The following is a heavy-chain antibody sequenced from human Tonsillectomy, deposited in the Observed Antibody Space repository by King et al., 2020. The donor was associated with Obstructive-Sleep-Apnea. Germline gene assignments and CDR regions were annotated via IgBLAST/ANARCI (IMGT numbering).Heavy chain of an antibody. Sequence: VQLVESGGGVVQPGRSLRLSCAASGFTFSSYVMHWVRQAPGKGLEWVAVISYDGSNKYYADSVKGRFTISRDNSKNTLYLQMNSLRAEDTAVYYCARVRGDLYCSGGSCYQIFIDWYFDLWGRGTLVTVSS. CDR2: ISYDGSNK. V-gene: IGHV3-30*03. CDR3: ARVRGDLYCSGGSCYQIFIDWYFDL. CDR1: GFTFSSYV. J-gene: IGHJ2*01. D-gene: IGHD2-15*01.